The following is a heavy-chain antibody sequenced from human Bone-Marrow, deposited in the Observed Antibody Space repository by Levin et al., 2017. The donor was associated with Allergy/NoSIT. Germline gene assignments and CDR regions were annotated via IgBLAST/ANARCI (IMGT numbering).Heavy chain of an antibody. V-gene: IGHV7-4-1*02. CDR3: ARESPDDSSGYYLYY. CDR2: INTNTGNP. Sequence: GESLKISCKASGYTFTSYAMNWVRQAPGQGLEWMGWINTNTGNPTYAQGFTGRFVFSLDTSVSTAYLQISSLKAEDTAVYYCARESPDDSSGYYLYYWGQGTLVTVSS. CDR1: GYTFTSYA. D-gene: IGHD3-22*01. J-gene: IGHJ4*02.